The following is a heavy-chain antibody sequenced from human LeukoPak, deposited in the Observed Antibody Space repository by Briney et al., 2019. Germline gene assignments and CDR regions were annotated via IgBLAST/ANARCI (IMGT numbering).Heavy chain of an antibody. V-gene: IGHV3-11*01. D-gene: IGHD3-3*01. Sequence: GGSLRLSCAASGFTFSDYYMSWIRQAPGKGLEWVSYISSSGSTIYYADSVKGRFTISRDNAKNSLYLQMNSLRAEDTAVYYCARDYDFWSGRDVGFDPWGLGTLVTVSS. CDR3: ARDYDFWSGRDVGFDP. J-gene: IGHJ5*02. CDR2: ISSSGSTI. CDR1: GFTFSDYY.